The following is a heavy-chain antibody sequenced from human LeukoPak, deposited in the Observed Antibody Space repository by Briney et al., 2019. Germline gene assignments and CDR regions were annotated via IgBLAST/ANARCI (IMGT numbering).Heavy chain of an antibody. Sequence: PGGSLRLSCAASGFTFSSYSMNWVRQAPGKGLEWVSSISSSCSYIYYADSVKGRFTISRDNAKNSLYLQMNSLRAEDTAVYYCARDGNGGSGSYWVFDYWGQGTLVTVSS. V-gene: IGHV3-21*01. CDR1: GFTFSSYS. J-gene: IGHJ4*02. CDR3: ARDGNGGSGSYWVFDY. CDR2: ISSSCSYI. D-gene: IGHD3-10*01.